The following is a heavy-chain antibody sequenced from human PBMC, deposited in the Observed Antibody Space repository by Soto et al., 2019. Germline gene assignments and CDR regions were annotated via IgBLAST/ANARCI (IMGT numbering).Heavy chain of an antibody. CDR3: ASSSRDRIRVCAEVMNTPFVNWFVR. CDR2: ITRTSGTT. V-gene: IGHV3-23*01. Sequence: GSLRLSCVTSGFTMSNYVMNWVRQAPGKGLELISAITRTSGTTYYADSVKGRSTVSRDNSKNTLFLQLSNLRADDTATYYSASSSRDRIRVCAEVMNTPFVNWFVRWGQGALLTVSS. CDR1: GFTMSNYV. D-gene: IGHD3-16*01. J-gene: IGHJ5*02.